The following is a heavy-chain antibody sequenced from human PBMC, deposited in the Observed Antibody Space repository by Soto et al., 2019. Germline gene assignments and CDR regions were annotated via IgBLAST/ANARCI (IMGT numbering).Heavy chain of an antibody. D-gene: IGHD3-22*01. CDR3: AKGRGYDCSGYAFDY. V-gene: IGHV3-23*01. Sequence: EVQLLESGGGLVQPGGSLRLSCAASKITFINYAMSWVRQAPGKGLEWVSAISGGGGSVYHADSVKGRFTISRDNSKNPLYLQMNSLGAEDTAVYYCAKGRGYDCSGYAFDYWGQGTLVTVSS. CDR1: KITFINYA. J-gene: IGHJ4*02. CDR2: ISGGGGSV.